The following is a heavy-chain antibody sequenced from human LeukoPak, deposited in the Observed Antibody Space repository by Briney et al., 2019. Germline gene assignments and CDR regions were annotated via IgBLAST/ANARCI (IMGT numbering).Heavy chain of an antibody. V-gene: IGHV1-18*01. CDR2: ISAYNGNT. Sequence: GASVKVSCKASGYTFTSYGISWVRQAPGQGLEWMGWISAYNGNTNHAQKLQGRVTMTTDTSTSTAYMELRSLRSDDTAVYYCAICIVATGYYYYGMDVWGQGTTVTVSS. D-gene: IGHD5-12*01. CDR1: GYTFTSYG. CDR3: AICIVATGYYYYGMDV. J-gene: IGHJ6*02.